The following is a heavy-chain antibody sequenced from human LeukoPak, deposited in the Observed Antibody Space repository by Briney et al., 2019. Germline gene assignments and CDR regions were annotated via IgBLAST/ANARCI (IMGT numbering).Heavy chain of an antibody. CDR2: IYPGDSDA. J-gene: IGHJ4*02. CDR3: ARLSSSWLAVDS. Sequence: PGESLKISCKGSGYSFSSYWIGWVRQMPGKGLEWMGIIYPGDSDARYSPSFEGQVTISVDKSISTAYLQWSSLKASDTAMHYCARLSSSWLAVDSWGQGTLVTVSS. D-gene: IGHD6-13*01. CDR1: GYSFSSYW. V-gene: IGHV5-51*03.